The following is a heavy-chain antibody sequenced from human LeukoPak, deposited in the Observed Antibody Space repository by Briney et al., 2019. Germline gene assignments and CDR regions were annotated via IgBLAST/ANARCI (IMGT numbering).Heavy chain of an antibody. CDR1: GYTFTSYG. CDR3: ARDGYYYDSSGPLDY. Sequence: ASVKVSCKASGYTFTSYGISWVRQAPGKGLEWMGWISAYNGNANYAQKLQGRVTMTTDTSTSTAYMELSSLRSDDTAVYYCARDGYYYDSSGPLDYWGQGTMVTVSS. D-gene: IGHD3-22*01. V-gene: IGHV1-18*01. CDR2: ISAYNGNA. J-gene: IGHJ4*02.